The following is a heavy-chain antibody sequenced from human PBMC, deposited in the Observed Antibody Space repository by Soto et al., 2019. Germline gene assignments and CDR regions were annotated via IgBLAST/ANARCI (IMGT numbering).Heavy chain of an antibody. Sequence: QITLKESGPTVVKPTQTLTLTCTFTEFSLSTSEVGVVWVRQPQGKALEWLALLYWDDDKRYSPSLNNRLTIARDASKKKVVLKVANMGTADTATYYCAQRGVTSYALGYWGQGIQVTVSS. D-gene: IGHD2-2*01. J-gene: IGHJ4*02. CDR1: EFSLSTSEVG. CDR3: AQRGVTSYALGY. CDR2: LYWDDDK. V-gene: IGHV2-5*02.